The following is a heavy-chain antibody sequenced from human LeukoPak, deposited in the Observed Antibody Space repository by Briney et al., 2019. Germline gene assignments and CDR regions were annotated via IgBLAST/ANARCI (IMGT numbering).Heavy chain of an antibody. V-gene: IGHV4-4*07. CDR1: GGSISSYY. J-gene: IGHJ4*02. CDR2: IYTSGST. D-gene: IGHD3-3*01. Sequence: SETLSLTCTVSGGSISSYYWSWIRQPAGKGLEWIGRIYTSGSTNYNPSLKSRVTMSVDTSKNQFSLKLSSVTAADTAVYYCARVKDFWSGYYTFDYWAREPWSPSPQ. CDR3: ARVKDFWSGYYTFDY.